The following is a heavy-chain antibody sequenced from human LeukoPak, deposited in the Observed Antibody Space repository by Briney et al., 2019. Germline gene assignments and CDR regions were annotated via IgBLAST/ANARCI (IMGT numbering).Heavy chain of an antibody. V-gene: IGHV3-66*02. CDR2: IYSGGST. CDR3: ARAVAGGEYYFDY. J-gene: IGHJ4*02. CDR1: GFTVSSNY. Sequence: GGSLGLSCAASGFTVSSNYMSWVRQAPGKGLEWVSVIYSGGSTYYADSVKGRFTISRDNSKNTLYLQMNSLRAEDTAVYYCARAVAGGEYYFDYWGQGTLATVSS. D-gene: IGHD3-10*01.